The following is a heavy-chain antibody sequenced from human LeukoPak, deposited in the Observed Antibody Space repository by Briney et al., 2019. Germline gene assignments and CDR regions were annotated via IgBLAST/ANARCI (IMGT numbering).Heavy chain of an antibody. CDR2: ISYDGSNK. CDR1: GFTFSSYG. Sequence: PGGSLRLSCAASGFTFSSYGMHWVRQAPGKGLECVAVISYDGSNKYYADSVKGRFTISRDNSKNTLYLQMNSLRAEDTAVYYCAKPDDFDWLLSYFDYWGQGTLVTVSS. V-gene: IGHV3-30*18. J-gene: IGHJ4*02. CDR3: AKPDDFDWLLSYFDY. D-gene: IGHD3-9*01.